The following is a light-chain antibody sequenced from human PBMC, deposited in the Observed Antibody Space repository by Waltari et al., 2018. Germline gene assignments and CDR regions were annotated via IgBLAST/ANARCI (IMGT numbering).Light chain of an antibody. CDR2: GNF. V-gene: IGLV1-40*01. CDR3: QSYDSSLSLVV. J-gene: IGLJ2*01. Sequence: QSVLTQPPSVSGAPGQRVTISCTGSSSNIGANFDVNWYQHLPGTAPRLLIYGNFNRPSGVPDRFSGSKSGTSASLAITGLQAEDEANYYCQSYDSSLSLVVFGGGTKLTVL. CDR1: SSNIGANFD.